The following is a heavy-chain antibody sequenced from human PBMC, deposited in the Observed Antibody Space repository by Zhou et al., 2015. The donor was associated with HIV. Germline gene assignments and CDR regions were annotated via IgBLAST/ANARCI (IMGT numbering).Heavy chain of an antibody. CDR2: ISWNSGTT. CDR3: ARDSIVGAIPAHYFDY. J-gene: IGHJ4*02. Sequence: EVQLVESGGGLVQPGMALRISCAASGFIFDDYAMHWVRQVPGKGLEWVSGISWNSGTTGYADSVKGRFTISRDSAKNSLYLQMHSLRLEDTALYYCARDSIVGAIPAHYFDYWGQGTLVTVSS. CDR1: GFIFDDYA. D-gene: IGHD1-26*01. V-gene: IGHV3-9*01.